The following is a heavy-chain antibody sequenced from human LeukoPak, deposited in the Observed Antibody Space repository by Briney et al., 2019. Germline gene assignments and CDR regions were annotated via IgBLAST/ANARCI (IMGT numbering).Heavy chain of an antibody. CDR3: ARDRYCSSTSCYAGYFDY. Sequence: PSETLSLTCTVSGGSISSSSYYWGWIRQPPGKGLEWIGSIYYSGSTYYNPSLKSRVTISVDTSKNQFSLKLSSVTAADTAVYYCARDRYCSSTSCYAGYFDYWGQGTLVTVSS. J-gene: IGHJ4*02. D-gene: IGHD2-2*01. CDR2: IYYSGST. CDR1: GGSISSSSYY. V-gene: IGHV4-39*02.